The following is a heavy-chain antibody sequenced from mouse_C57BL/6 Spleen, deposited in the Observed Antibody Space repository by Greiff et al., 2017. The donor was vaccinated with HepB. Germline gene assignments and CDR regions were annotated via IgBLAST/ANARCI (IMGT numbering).Heavy chain of an antibody. CDR3: ASSGSTSYWYFDG. J-gene: IGHJ1*03. V-gene: IGHV14-3*01. CDR2: IDPENGNT. CDR1: GFNIKNTY. Sequence: EVQLQQSVAELVRPGASVKLSCTASGFNIKNTYMHWVKQRPEQGLEWIGRIDPENGNTKYAPKFQGKSTITAETSSNTAYLQLSSLTSEDTAIYYCASSGSTSYWYFDGWGTGTTVTVSS. D-gene: IGHD1-1*01.